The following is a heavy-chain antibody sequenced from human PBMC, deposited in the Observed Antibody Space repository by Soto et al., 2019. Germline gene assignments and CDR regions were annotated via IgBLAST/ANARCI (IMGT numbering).Heavy chain of an antibody. D-gene: IGHD2-8*01. Sequence: PSETLSRTCTLCGGSIPSSSYYWGWICQPPVKRLEWIGSIYYSGSTYYNPSLKSRVTISVDTSKNQFSLKLSSVTAADTAVYYCAGCPCTNGVCYNYYYYGMDVSGQGTTVTVS. CDR3: AGCPCTNGVCYNYYYYGMDV. J-gene: IGHJ6*02. V-gene: IGHV4-39*01. CDR1: GGSIPSSSYY. CDR2: IYYSGST.